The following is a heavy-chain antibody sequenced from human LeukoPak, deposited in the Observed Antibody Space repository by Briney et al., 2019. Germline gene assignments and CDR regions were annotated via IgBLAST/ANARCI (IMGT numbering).Heavy chain of an antibody. CDR3: ARDLKSAAAGRDYYYYGMDV. CDR1: GYTFTSYG. V-gene: IGHV1-18*01. CDR2: ISAYNGNT. J-gene: IGHJ6*02. D-gene: IGHD6-13*01. Sequence: ASVKVSCKASGYTFTSYGISWVQQAPGQGLEWMGWISAYNGNTNYAQKLQGRVTMTTDTSTSTAYMELRSLRSDDTAVYYCARDLKSAAAGRDYYYYGMDVWGQGTTVTVSS.